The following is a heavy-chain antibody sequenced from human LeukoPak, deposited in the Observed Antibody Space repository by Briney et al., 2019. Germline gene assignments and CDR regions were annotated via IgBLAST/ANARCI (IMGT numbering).Heavy chain of an antibody. CDR2: ISYDGSNK. J-gene: IGHJ2*01. CDR1: GFTFSSYG. V-gene: IGHV3-30*18. Sequence: PWRSLRLSCAASGFTFSSYGMHWVRQAPGKGLEWVAVISYDGSNKYYADSVKGRFTISRDNSKNTLYLQMTSLRAKDTAVYYCAKDSSPIATYYYDSSGYYITEPGYFDLWGRGTLVTVSS. CDR3: AKDSSPIATYYYDSSGYYITEPGYFDL. D-gene: IGHD3-22*01.